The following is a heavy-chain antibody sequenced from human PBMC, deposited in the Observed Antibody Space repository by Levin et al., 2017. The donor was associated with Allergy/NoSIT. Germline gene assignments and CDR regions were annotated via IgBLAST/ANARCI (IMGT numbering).Heavy chain of an antibody. D-gene: IGHD3-10*01. CDR2: IWDDGSNK. CDR1: GFTLSSYG. J-gene: IGHJ4*02. V-gene: IGHV3-33*01. CDR3: ARDFGSGTYYLKYFDY. Sequence: SCAASGFTLSSYGMHWVRQAPGKGLEWVAIIWDDGSNKYYADSVRGRFTISRDNSKNTLYLQMNSLRAEDTAVYYCARDFGSGTYYLKYFDYWGQGTLVTVSS.